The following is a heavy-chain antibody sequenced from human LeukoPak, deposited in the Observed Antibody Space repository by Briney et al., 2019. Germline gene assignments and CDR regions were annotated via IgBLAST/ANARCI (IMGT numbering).Heavy chain of an antibody. D-gene: IGHD3-10*01. V-gene: IGHV3-15*01. CDR2: IKSKTDGGTT. CDR3: TVDYGSGSYYNY. CDR1: GFTFSNAW. J-gene: IGHJ4*02. Sequence: PGGSLRLSCAASGFTFSNAWMSWVRQAPGKGLEWVGRIKSKTDGGTTDYAAPVKGRFTISRDDSKNTLYLQMNSLKTEDTAVYYCTVDYGSGSYYNYWGQGTLVTVSS.